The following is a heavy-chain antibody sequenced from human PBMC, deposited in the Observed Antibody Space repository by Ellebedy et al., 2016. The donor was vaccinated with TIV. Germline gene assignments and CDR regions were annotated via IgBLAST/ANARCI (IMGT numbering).Heavy chain of an antibody. V-gene: IGHV3-30*04. D-gene: IGHD3-22*01. J-gene: IGHJ3*01. Sequence: GESLKISXAASGFTFSDSTMRWVRQAPGWGLEWVAGISYDGRSVHYADSVKGRFPISRDNSKNALYLQMNSLRVEVTAMYYCVRGPYSSGHCDAFDVWGRGTVVTVSS. CDR3: VRGPYSSGHCDAFDV. CDR1: GFTFSDST. CDR2: ISYDGRSV.